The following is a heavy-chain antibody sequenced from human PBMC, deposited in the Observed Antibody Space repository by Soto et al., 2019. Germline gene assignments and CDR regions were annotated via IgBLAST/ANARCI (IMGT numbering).Heavy chain of an antibody. CDR1: GFTFSSYA. J-gene: IGHJ4*02. CDR2: ISGSGGST. V-gene: IGHV3-23*01. Sequence: PVGSLRLSCAASGFTFSSYAMSWVRQAPGKGLEWVSAISGSGGSTYYADSVKGRFTISRDNSKNTLYLQMNSLRAEDTAVYYCAKLVGATIGAYFDYWGQGTLVTVSS. CDR3: AKLVGATIGAYFDY. D-gene: IGHD1-26*01.